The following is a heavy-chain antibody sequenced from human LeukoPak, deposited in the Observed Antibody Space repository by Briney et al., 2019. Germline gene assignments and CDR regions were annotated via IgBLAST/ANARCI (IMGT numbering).Heavy chain of an antibody. D-gene: IGHD6-13*01. V-gene: IGHV3-21*01. CDR2: ISSSSSYI. CDR3: ARAPYSSSWYRLFNPHFDY. J-gene: IGHJ4*02. Sequence: PGGSLRLSCAASGFTFSSYSMNWVRQAPGKGLEWVSSISSSSSYIYYADSVKGRFTISRDNAKNSLYLQMNSLRAEDTAVYYCARAPYSSSWYRLFNPHFDYWGQGTLVTVSS. CDR1: GFTFSSYS.